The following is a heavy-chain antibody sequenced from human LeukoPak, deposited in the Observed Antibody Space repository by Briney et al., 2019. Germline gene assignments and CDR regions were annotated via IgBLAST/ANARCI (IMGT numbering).Heavy chain of an antibody. CDR3: AREASQSLGWFDP. D-gene: IGHD3-16*01. Sequence: ASVKVSCKASGGTFSSYAISWVRQAPGQELEWMGGIIPIFGTANYAQKFQGRVTITTDESTSTAYMELSSLRSEDTAVYYCAREASQSLGWFDPWGQGTLVTVSS. CDR1: GGTFSSYA. J-gene: IGHJ5*02. V-gene: IGHV1-69*05. CDR2: IIPIFGTA.